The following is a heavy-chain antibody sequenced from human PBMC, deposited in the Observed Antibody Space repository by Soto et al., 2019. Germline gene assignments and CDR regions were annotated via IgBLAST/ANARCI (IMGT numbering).Heavy chain of an antibody. CDR3: AKEEESGSYYFNTIDY. V-gene: IGHV3-30*18. CDR2: ISYDGSNK. J-gene: IGHJ4*02. CDR1: GFTFSSYG. D-gene: IGHD1-26*01. Sequence: GGSLRLSCAASGFTFSSYGMHWVRQAPGKGLEWVAVISYDGSNKYYADSVKGRFTISRDNSKNTLYLQMNSLRAEDTAVYYCAKEEESGSYYFNTIDYWGQGTLVTVSS.